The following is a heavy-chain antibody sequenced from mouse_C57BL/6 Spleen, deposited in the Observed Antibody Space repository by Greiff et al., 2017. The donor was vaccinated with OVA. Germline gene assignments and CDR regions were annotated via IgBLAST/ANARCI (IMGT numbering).Heavy chain of an antibody. V-gene: IGHV6-3*01. D-gene: IGHD2-3*01. CDR1: GFTFSNYW. CDR2: IRLKSDNYAT. Sequence: EVKLMESGGGLVQPGGSMKLSCVASGFTFSNYWMNWVRQSPEKGLEWVAQIRLKSDNYATHYAEAVKGRFTISRDDSKSSVYLQMNNLRAEDTGIYYCTGIYDGYPYYAMDYWGQGTSVTVSS. J-gene: IGHJ4*01. CDR3: TGIYDGYPYYAMDY.